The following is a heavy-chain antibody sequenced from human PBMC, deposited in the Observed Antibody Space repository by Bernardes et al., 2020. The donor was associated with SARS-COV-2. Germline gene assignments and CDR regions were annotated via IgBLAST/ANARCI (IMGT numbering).Heavy chain of an antibody. CDR2: IWSDGSNK. Sequence: GGSLRLSCAASGFTFSSYGMHWVRQAPGKGLEWVAVIWSDGSNKYYADSVKGRFTISRDNSKNTLYLQMNSLRAEDTAVYYCARDRGDYGDYADGMDVWGQGTTVTVSS. V-gene: IGHV3-33*01. CDR3: ARDRGDYGDYADGMDV. CDR1: GFTFSSYG. D-gene: IGHD4-17*01. J-gene: IGHJ6*02.